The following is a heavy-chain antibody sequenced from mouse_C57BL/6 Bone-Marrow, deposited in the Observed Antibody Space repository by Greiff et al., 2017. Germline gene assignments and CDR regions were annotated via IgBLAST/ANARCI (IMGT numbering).Heavy chain of an antibody. CDR3: ARSGPLGRSCDY. CDR2: IYPTGGRT. V-gene: IGHV1-55*01. CDR1: GYTFTSYW. D-gene: IGHD4-1*01. Sequence: VQLQQPGAELVKPGASVKMSCKASGYTFTSYWITWVKQRPGQGLEWIGDIYPTGGRTNYTEKFKGKAILTVDTSSNTAYMQLSSLTSEDSAVFDCARSGPLGRSCDYWGQGTTLTVSS. J-gene: IGHJ2*01.